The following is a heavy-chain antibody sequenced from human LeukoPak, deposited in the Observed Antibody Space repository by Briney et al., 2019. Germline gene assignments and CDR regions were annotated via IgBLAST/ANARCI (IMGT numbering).Heavy chain of an antibody. V-gene: IGHV3-74*01. CDR1: GLTFSSYW. CDR2: INSDGSST. Sequence: PGGSLRLSCAASGLTFSSYWMHWVRQAPGKGLVWVSRINSDGSSTSYADSVKGRFTISRDNAKNTLYLQMNSLRAEDTAAYYCARGITMVRGSGLDYWGQGTLVTVSS. D-gene: IGHD3-10*01. CDR3: ARGITMVRGSGLDY. J-gene: IGHJ4*02.